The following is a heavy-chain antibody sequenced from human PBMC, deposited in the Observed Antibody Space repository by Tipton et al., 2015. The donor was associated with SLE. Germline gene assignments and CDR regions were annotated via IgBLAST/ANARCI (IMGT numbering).Heavy chain of an antibody. J-gene: IGHJ5*02. V-gene: IGHV4-59*01. CDR3: ARLLVAAGTTWFDP. CDR2: IYYDGST. D-gene: IGHD6-13*01. Sequence: LRLSCAVYGGSFSGYYWSWIRQPPGKGLEYIGYIYYDGSTNYNPSLKSRVTISVDTSKNKFSLKLNSMTAADTAVYYCARLLVAAGTTWFDPWGQGTLVTVSS. CDR1: GGSFSGYY.